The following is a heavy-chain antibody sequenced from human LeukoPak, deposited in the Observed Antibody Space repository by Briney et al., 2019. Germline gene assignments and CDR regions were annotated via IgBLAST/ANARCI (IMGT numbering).Heavy chain of an antibody. CDR3: AREAYCGGDCYSKGFDY. V-gene: IGHV1-2*06. CDR1: GYTFTGYY. J-gene: IGHJ4*02. Sequence: ASVKVSCKASGYTFTGYYMHWVRQAPGQGLEWMGRINPNSGGTNYAQKFQGRVTMTRDTSISTAYMELSRLRSDDTTVYYCAREAYCGGDCYSKGFDYSRQGTLVTVSS. CDR2: INPNSGGT. D-gene: IGHD2-21*02.